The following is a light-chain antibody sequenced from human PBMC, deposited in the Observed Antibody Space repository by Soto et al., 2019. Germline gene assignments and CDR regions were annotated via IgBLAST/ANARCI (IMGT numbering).Light chain of an antibody. CDR1: KGIRND. V-gene: IGKV1-6*01. CDR3: LQDYDYPLT. J-gene: IGKJ4*01. Sequence: AIQMTQSPSSLSASVGDRVTITCRASKGIRNDLGRYQQKPGKAPKLLIYAASTLQSGVLSRFSGSGSGTDFTLTIGSLQSEDFATYYCLQDYDYPLTFGGGTKVDIK. CDR2: AAS.